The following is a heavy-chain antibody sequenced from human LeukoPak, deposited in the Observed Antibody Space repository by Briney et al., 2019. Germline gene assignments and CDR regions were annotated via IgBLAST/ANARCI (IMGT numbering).Heavy chain of an antibody. Sequence: GGSLKLSCAASGFTFSTYWMCWVRQAPGRGLVWVSLMNGDGTTTSYADSVKGRFTISRDNAKNTLYLEMNSLRAEDTAVYYCARGNRGSYDYWGQGTLVTVSS. CDR3: ARGNRGSYDY. CDR2: MNGDGTTT. J-gene: IGHJ4*02. V-gene: IGHV3-74*01. CDR1: GFTFSTYW. D-gene: IGHD3-16*01.